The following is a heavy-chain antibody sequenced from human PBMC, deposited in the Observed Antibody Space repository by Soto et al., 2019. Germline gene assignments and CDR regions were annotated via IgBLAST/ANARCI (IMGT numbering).Heavy chain of an antibody. V-gene: IGHV4-4*07. CDR3: AGISEDIYYGMDV. D-gene: IGHD2-15*01. J-gene: IGHJ6*02. CDR1: GGSMSGYY. CDR2: IYSRGST. Sequence: QVLLQESGPGLVKPSETLSLTCSVSGGSMSGYYWNWIRQPAGRGLEWIGRIYSRGSTMYNPSLKSRVTMLIVTSNNQFSLSLNSVTAADTAVYYCAGISEDIYYGMDVWGQGTTVTVSS.